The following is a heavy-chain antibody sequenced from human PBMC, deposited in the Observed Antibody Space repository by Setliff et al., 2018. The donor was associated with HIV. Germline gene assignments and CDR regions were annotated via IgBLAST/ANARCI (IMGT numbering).Heavy chain of an antibody. J-gene: IGHJ3*02. CDR3: ARWPREEAEMGGAFDS. V-gene: IGHV3-7*03. CDR2: IKQDGSQK. Sequence: GGSLRLSCAASGFTFSRYWMSWVRQAPGKGLEWVANIKQDGSQKFYVDSVKGRFTISRDNAKNSVYLQMNSLRVEDTAVYYGARWPREEAEMGGAFDSWGQGTMVTVSS. D-gene: IGHD3-16*01. CDR1: GFTFSRYW.